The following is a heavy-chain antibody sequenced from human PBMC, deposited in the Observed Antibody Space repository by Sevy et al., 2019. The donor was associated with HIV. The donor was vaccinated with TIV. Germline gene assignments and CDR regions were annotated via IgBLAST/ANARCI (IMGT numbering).Heavy chain of an antibody. CDR3: ARGAYNWNHYYYYYGMDV. CDR1: GFTFSSYW. Sequence: WGSLRLSCAASGFTFSSYWMSWVRQAPGKGLEWVANIKQDGSEKYYVDSVKGRFTISRDNAKNSLYLQMNSLRAEDTAVYYCARGAYNWNHYYYYYGMDVWGQGTTVTVSS. CDR2: IKQDGSEK. V-gene: IGHV3-7*01. D-gene: IGHD1-20*01. J-gene: IGHJ6*02.